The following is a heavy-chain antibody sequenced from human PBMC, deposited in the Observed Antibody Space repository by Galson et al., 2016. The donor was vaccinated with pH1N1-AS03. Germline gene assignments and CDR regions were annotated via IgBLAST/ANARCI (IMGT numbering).Heavy chain of an antibody. J-gene: IGHJ4*02. CDR2: IDPSGGPT. D-gene: IGHD3-16*02. Sequence: SCKASGYTLTRYSMHWVRQAPGQGLEWMGIIDPSGGPTTYAPKFQGRITITTDTSTSTVYMELVSLRSEDTAVYYCARRYYFDYWGQGTLVTVSS. CDR1: GYTLTRYS. V-gene: IGHV1-46*01. CDR3: ARRYYFDY.